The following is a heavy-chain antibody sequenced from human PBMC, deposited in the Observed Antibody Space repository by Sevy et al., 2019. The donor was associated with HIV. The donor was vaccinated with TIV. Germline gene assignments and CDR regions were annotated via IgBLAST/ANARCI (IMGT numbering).Heavy chain of an antibody. D-gene: IGHD3-9*01. J-gene: IGHJ4*02. V-gene: IGHV3-11*06. CDR3: ARGGIFTGYYSWLDY. Sequence: GGSLRLSCAASGFTFSDHYMSWIRQAPGKGLEWISYISSRTGYTNYAESVKGGFTISRDDAKNSVYLQMNSLRAEDTAVYYCARGGIFTGYYSWLDYWGQGTLVTVSS. CDR1: GFTFSDHY. CDR2: ISSRTGYT.